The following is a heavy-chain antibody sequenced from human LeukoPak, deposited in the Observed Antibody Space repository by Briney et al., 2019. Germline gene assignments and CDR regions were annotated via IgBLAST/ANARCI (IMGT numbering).Heavy chain of an antibody. CDR2: IYYSGSS. CDR1: GGPIGSTNYY. Sequence: PSETLSLTCTVSGGPIGSTNYYWDWIRQPPGKGPEWIGTIYYSGSSACTPSLKSRVTISVDTSKNQFSLKLNSVTAADTAVYYCARRRQEGGRNYHYADYWGQGTLVTVSS. D-gene: IGHD2-15*01. V-gene: IGHV4-39*01. J-gene: IGHJ4*02. CDR3: ARRRQEGGRNYHYADY.